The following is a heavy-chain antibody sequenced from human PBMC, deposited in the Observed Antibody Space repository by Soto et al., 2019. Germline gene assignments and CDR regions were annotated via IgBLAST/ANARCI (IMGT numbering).Heavy chain of an antibody. Sequence: GGSLRLSCAASGFTFSSYSMNWVRQAPGKGLEWVSSISSSSSYIYYADSVKGRFTISRDNAKNSLYLQMNSLRAEDTAVYYCARGTTPPNRYSGLFDYWGQGTLVTVSS. J-gene: IGHJ4*02. CDR2: ISSSSSYI. D-gene: IGHD5-12*01. CDR3: ARGTTPPNRYSGLFDY. V-gene: IGHV3-21*01. CDR1: GFTFSSYS.